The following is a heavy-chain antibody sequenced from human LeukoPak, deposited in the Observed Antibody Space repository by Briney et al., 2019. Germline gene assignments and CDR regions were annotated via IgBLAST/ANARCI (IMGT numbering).Heavy chain of an antibody. D-gene: IGHD6-13*01. CDR3: ARATYSSSWYRGAFDI. Sequence: GGSLRLSRAASGFTLSSKYISWGRPAPGEGVGGGSGIYSGGSTYYADSVKGRFTISRDNSKNTLYLQMNSLRAEDTAVYYCARATYSSSWYRGAFDIWGQGTMVTVSS. CDR1: GFTLSSKY. V-gene: IGHV3-53*01. J-gene: IGHJ3*02. CDR2: IYSGGST.